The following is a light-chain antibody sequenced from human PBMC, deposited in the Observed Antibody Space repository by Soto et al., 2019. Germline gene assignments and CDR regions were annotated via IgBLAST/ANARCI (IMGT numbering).Light chain of an antibody. V-gene: IGKV3-11*01. Sequence: EIVLTQSPATLSLSPGERATLSCRASQSVSSYLAWYQQKPGQAPRLLIYDASNRDTGIPASFSGSGSGTDFTLTISSLEPEDFAVYYCQQRSNWPTFGQGTRLEIK. CDR3: QQRSNWPT. CDR2: DAS. CDR1: QSVSSY. J-gene: IGKJ5*01.